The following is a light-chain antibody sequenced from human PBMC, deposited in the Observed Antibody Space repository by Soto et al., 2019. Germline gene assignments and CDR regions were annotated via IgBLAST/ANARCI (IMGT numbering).Light chain of an antibody. J-gene: IGLJ1*01. Sequence: QSALTQPASVSGSPGQSITISCTGTSSDVGYYNYVSWYQQHPGKAPKLMIYDVRNRPSGVSNRFSGSKSGNTASLPISGLQAEDEEAYYCSSYTGSSTYVFGTGTKVTVL. CDR3: SSYTGSSTYV. V-gene: IGLV2-14*03. CDR2: DVR. CDR1: SSDVGYYNY.